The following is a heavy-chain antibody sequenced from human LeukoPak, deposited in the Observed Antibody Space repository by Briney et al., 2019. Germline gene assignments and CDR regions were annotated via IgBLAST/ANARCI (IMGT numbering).Heavy chain of an antibody. CDR3: ARALLGYCSGGSCYSLGLRCDYYYYYMDV. CDR1: GGSISRYY. J-gene: IGHJ6*03. V-gene: IGHV4-4*09. CDR2: IYTSGST. Sequence: PSETLSLTCTVSGGSISRYYWSWIRQPPGKGLEWIGYIYTSGSTNYNPSLKSRVTISVDTSKNQFSLKLSSVTAADTAVYYCARALLGYCSGGSCYSLGLRCDYYYYYMDVWGKGTTVTVSS. D-gene: IGHD2-15*01.